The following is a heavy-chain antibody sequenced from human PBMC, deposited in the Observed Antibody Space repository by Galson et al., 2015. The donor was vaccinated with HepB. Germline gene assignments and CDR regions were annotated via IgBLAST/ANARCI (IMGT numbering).Heavy chain of an antibody. CDR3: ARDLLLTIFGVHNRGDAFDI. CDR2: ISSSSSSI. J-gene: IGHJ3*02. V-gene: IGHV3-48*01. D-gene: IGHD3-3*01. CDR1: GFTFSSYS. Sequence: SLRLSCAASGFTFSSYSMNWVRQAPGKGLEWVSYISSSSSSIYYADSVKGRFTISRDNAKNSLYLQMNSLRAEDTAVCYCARDLLLTIFGVHNRGDAFDIWGQGTMVTVSS.